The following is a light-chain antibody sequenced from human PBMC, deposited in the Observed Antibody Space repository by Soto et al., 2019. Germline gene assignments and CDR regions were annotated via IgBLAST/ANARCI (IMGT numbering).Light chain of an antibody. CDR1: QSVSSSY. CDR3: QQYGISPWT. J-gene: IGKJ1*01. V-gene: IGKV3-20*01. Sequence: EIVLTQSPGTLSLSPGERATLSCRASQSVSSSYLAWYQQKPGQAPRLLIYGASSRATGISDRFSGSGSGTDFTLTISRLEPEDSAVYYCQQYGISPWTFGQGTKVEIK. CDR2: GAS.